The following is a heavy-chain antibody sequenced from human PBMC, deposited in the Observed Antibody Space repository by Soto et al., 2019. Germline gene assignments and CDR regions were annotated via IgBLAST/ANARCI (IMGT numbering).Heavy chain of an antibody. CDR3: AREPKTTVTTISSAEVQDYDMDV. J-gene: IGHJ6*02. V-gene: IGHV4-31*03. CDR1: GGSISSGGYY. Sequence: QVQLQESGPGLVKPSQTLSLTCTVSGGSISSGGYYWSWIRQHPGKGLEWIGYIYYSGSTYYNPSLKSRVTISVDTSKNQFSLKLSSVTAADTAVYYCAREPKTTVTTISSAEVQDYDMDVWGQGTTITVSS. D-gene: IGHD4-17*01. CDR2: IYYSGST.